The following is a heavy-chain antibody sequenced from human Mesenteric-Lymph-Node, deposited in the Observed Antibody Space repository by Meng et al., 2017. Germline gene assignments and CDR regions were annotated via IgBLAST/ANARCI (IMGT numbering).Heavy chain of an antibody. Sequence: GGSLRLSCAASGFTFDDYGMSWVRQAPGKGLEWVSGINWNGGSTGYADSVKGRFTISRDNAKNSLYLQMNSLRAEDTALYYCARAPGYSGYEGGHRFDYWGQGTLVTVSS. CDR2: INWNGGST. V-gene: IGHV3-20*04. CDR1: GFTFDDYG. D-gene: IGHD5-12*01. J-gene: IGHJ4*02. CDR3: ARAPGYSGYEGGHRFDY.